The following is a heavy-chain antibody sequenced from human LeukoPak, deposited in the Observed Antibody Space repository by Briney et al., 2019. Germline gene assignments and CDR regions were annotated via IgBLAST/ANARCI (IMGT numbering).Heavy chain of an antibody. CDR1: GGSFSGYY. D-gene: IGHD3-22*01. Sequence: SETLSLTCAVYGGSFSGYYWSWIRQPPGKGLEWIGEINHSGSTNYNPSLKSRVTISVDTSKNQFSLKLSSVTAADTAAYYCARDGGYYDSSGFLWGQGTLVTVSS. CDR3: ARDGGYYDSSGFL. CDR2: INHSGST. V-gene: IGHV4-34*01. J-gene: IGHJ4*02.